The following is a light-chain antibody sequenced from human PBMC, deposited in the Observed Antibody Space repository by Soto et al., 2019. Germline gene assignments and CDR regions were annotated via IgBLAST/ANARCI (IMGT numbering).Light chain of an antibody. CDR2: KAS. CDR3: QQYESYPMT. J-gene: IGKJ4*01. V-gene: IGKV1-5*03. CDR1: QSISSW. Sequence: DSQMTQYPSTLSASIGDRVTITCRAGQSISSWLAWDQQKPGKAPKLLISKASTLQSGVPPRFSGSGSGTEFALTISSLQPDDFATYYCQQYESYPMTFCGGTKVEIK.